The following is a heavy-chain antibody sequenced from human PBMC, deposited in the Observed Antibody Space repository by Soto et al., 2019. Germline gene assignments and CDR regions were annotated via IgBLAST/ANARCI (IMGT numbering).Heavy chain of an antibody. CDR1: GYPFTIYG. J-gene: IGHJ4*02. V-gene: IGHV1-18*04. D-gene: IGHD6-19*01. Sequence: ASVKVSCKASGYPFTIYGISWVRQAPGQGLEWMGWITGYNGHTNYDQKLPGRVTMTTDTSTSTAYMELRSLRSDDTALSYCARGVYGSGWYGGEDNYFDYWGQGTLVTVS. CDR3: ARGVYGSGWYGGEDNYFDY. CDR2: ITGYNGHT.